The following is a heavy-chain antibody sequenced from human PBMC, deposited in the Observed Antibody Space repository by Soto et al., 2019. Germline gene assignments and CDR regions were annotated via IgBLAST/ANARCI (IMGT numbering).Heavy chain of an antibody. CDR1: GFTFSSYA. J-gene: IGHJ4*02. V-gene: IGHV3-23*01. Sequence: GGSLRLSCAASGFTFSSYAMSWVRQAPGKGLEWVPGISDSGGSTNYADSVKGRFTISRDNSKNTLYLQMNSLIAEDTAVYYGAKGTYYYGSAPYYLDYWGQGTLVTVSS. D-gene: IGHD3-10*01. CDR2: ISDSGGST. CDR3: AKGTYYYGSAPYYLDY.